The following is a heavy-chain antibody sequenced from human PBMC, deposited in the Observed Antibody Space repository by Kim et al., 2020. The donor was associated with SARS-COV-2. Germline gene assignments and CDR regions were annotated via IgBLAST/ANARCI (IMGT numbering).Heavy chain of an antibody. CDR1: GFTFNSFG. CDR3: AKERCIVGATGQDY. CDR2: ISYDGSNK. V-gene: IGHV3-30*18. D-gene: IGHD1-26*01. Sequence: GGSLRLSCAASGFTFNSFGMHWVRQAPGKGLEWVAVISYDGSNKYYADSVKGRFTISRDNSKNTLYLQMNSLRAEDTAVYYCAKERCIVGATGQDYWGEGSLVSVS. J-gene: IGHJ4*02.